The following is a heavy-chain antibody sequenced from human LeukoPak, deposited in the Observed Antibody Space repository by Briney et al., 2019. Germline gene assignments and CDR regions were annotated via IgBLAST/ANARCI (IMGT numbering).Heavy chain of an antibody. CDR3: ARGPMDYYYGMDV. J-gene: IGHJ6*02. CDR2: IIPILGIA. V-gene: IGHV1-69*04. CDR1: EGTFSSYA. Sequence: ASVKVSCKASEGTFSSYAISWVRQAPGQGLEWMGRIIPILGIANYAQKFQGRVTITADKSTSTAYMELSSLRSEDTAVYYCARGPMDYYYGMDVWGQGTTVTVSS. D-gene: IGHD3-10*01.